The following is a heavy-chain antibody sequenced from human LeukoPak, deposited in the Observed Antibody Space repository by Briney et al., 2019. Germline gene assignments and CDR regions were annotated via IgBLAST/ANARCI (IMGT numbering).Heavy chain of an antibody. Sequence: SVKVSCKASGGTFSSYAISWVRQAPGQGLEWMGGIIPIFGTANYAQKFQGRVTITTDESTSTAYMELSSLRSEDTAVYYCARDTGDGHNKLDYWGQGTLVTVSS. V-gene: IGHV1-69*05. CDR3: ARDTGDGHNKLDY. J-gene: IGHJ4*02. D-gene: IGHD5-24*01. CDR2: IIPIFGTA. CDR1: GGTFSSYA.